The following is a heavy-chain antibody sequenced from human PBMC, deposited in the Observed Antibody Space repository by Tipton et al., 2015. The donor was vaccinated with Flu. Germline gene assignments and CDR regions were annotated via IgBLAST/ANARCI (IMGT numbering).Heavy chain of an antibody. CDR1: GFTFNSYW. CDR3: ARDCSSTSCYRRAFDP. Sequence: SLRLSCAASGFTFNSYWMSWVRQAPGKGLEWVANINQDGSEKYYVDSVKGRFTIARDNAKNSLYLQMNSLTAEDTAVYYCARDCSSTSCYRRAFDPWGQGTLVTVSS. D-gene: IGHD2-2*02. J-gene: IGHJ5*02. CDR2: INQDGSEK. V-gene: IGHV3-7*01.